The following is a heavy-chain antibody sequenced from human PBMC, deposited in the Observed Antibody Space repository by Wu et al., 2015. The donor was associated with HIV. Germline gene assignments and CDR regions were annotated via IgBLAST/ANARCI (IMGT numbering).Heavy chain of an antibody. J-gene: IGHJ4*02. CDR2: LIPMYGTA. Sequence: QVQLLQSGAEVKKPGSSVRVSCKASGATFSSNALSWVRQAPGQGLEWMGRLIPMYGTADYAHKFQGRVTITADVSTSTAYMDVSSLRSADTAVYYCAGGGGRTSMDPFDFWGQGTLVTVSS. V-gene: IGHV1-69*13. D-gene: IGHD5-18*01. CDR1: GATFSSNA. CDR3: AGGGGRTSMDPFDF.